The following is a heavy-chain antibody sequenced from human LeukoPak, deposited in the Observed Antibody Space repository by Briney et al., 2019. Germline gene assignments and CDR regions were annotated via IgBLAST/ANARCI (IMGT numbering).Heavy chain of an antibody. CDR2: ISGSGGST. Sequence: PGGSLRLSCAASGFTFSSYAMSWVRQAPGKGLEWVSAISGSGGSTYYADSVKGRFTISRDNSKNTLYLQMNSLRAGDTAVYYCAKARSMIVVVTSVMWGQGTLVTVSP. CDR3: AKARSMIVVVTSVM. D-gene: IGHD3-22*01. CDR1: GFTFSSYA. J-gene: IGHJ4*02. V-gene: IGHV3-23*01.